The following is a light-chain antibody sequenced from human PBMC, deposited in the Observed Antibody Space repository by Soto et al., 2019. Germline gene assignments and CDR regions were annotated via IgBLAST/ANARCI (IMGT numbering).Light chain of an antibody. Sequence: QCSGTQTASLSGSPGQSSTISCTGTISDIVAYDYVSWFQQHPGKAPKLMISEVNNRPSGVSNRFSGPKSGNTAYLTISGLQVEDEAEYFCLSFTTTSTHVFGTGTKVTVL. V-gene: IGLV2-14*01. J-gene: IGLJ1*01. CDR2: EVN. CDR1: ISDIVAYDY. CDR3: LSFTTTSTHV.